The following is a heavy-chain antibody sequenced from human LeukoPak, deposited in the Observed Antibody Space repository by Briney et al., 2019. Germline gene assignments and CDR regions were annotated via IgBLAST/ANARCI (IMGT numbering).Heavy chain of an antibody. V-gene: IGHV3-23*01. CDR3: AKGDTGLVRRYYFDL. Sequence: QPGGSLRLSCAASGFTFSNYAMSWVRQAPGKGLEWVAIISGGGADTYYADAVKGRFTISRDNSRNTLFLQMHSLRAEDTAVYYCAKGDTGLVRRYYFDLWGQGTLVTVSS. J-gene: IGHJ4*02. CDR1: GFTFSNYA. CDR2: ISGGGADT. D-gene: IGHD5-18*01.